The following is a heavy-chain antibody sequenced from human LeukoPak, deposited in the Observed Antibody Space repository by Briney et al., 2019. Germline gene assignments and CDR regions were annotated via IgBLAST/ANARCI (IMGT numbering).Heavy chain of an antibody. J-gene: IGHJ6*04. Sequence: GGSLRLSCAASGFTFSSYEMNWVRQAPGKGLEWISYISASGTLTHYADSVEGRFTISRDNAKNSLFLQMNSLRGEDTAVYYCARDGTPIYSNGWVYMDVWGKGTTVTISS. V-gene: IGHV3-48*03. CDR3: ARDGTPIYSNGWVYMDV. CDR2: ISASGTLT. D-gene: IGHD6-25*01. CDR1: GFTFSSYE.